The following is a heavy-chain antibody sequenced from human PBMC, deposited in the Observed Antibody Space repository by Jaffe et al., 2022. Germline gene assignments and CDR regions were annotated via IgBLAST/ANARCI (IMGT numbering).Heavy chain of an antibody. CDR3: VSSDWDRNDFDY. CDR2: IYHSGST. J-gene: IGHJ4*02. CDR1: GVSITSHY. Sequence: QVQLQESGPGLVQPSETLSLTCTVSGVSITSHYWSWIRQSPGKGLEWIGHIYHSGSTKYSPSLKSRVTISIDTSKNQFSLRLSSVTAADTAVYYCVSSDWDRNDFDYWGQGTLVAVSS. V-gene: IGHV4-59*11. D-gene: IGHD3-22*01.